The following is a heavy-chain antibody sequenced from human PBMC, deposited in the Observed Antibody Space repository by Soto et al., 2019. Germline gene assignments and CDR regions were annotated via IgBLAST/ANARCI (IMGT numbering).Heavy chain of an antibody. CDR3: ARGWLRVTGTYDS. CDR1: GDSVNSGRYY. Sequence: QVQLQQSGPGLVKPSQTLSLTCTVSGDSVNSGRYYWHWIRQLPGKGLEWIGYIFYSGTTYYNPSLMCRVIISVDTSKNDFSLKLTSVTVADTAVYFWARGWLRVTGTYDSWGQGALVTVSS. J-gene: IGHJ4*02. V-gene: IGHV4-31*03. CDR2: IFYSGTT. D-gene: IGHD6-19*01.